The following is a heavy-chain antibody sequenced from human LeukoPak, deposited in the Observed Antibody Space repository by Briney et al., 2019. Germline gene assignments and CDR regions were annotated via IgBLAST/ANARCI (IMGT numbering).Heavy chain of an antibody. Sequence: PGGSLRLSCAASGFSFSTYAMSWVRQAPGKGLEWVSGMSGSGDYTYYTDSVKGRFTISRDNPKSTLYLQMNSLRAEDTAVYYCAKASVIVASPLDYWGQGTLVTVSS. CDR3: AKASVIVASPLDY. J-gene: IGHJ4*02. V-gene: IGHV3-23*01. D-gene: IGHD5-12*01. CDR2: MSGSGDYT. CDR1: GFSFSTYA.